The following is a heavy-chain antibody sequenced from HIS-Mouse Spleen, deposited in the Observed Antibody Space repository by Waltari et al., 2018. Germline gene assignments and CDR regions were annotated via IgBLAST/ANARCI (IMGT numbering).Heavy chain of an antibody. V-gene: IGHV4-39*07. Sequence: QLQLQESGPGLAKPSETLFLTCTVSGGSLSSSRYYRGWIRPPPGKGLEWIGSIYYSGSTYYNPSLKSRVTISVDTSKNQFSLKLSSVTAADTAVYYCAREFGLLPPISSRDYDAFDIWGQGTMVTVSS. CDR2: IYYSGST. J-gene: IGHJ3*02. D-gene: IGHD3-10*01. CDR3: AREFGLLPPISSRDYDAFDI. CDR1: GGSLSSSRYY.